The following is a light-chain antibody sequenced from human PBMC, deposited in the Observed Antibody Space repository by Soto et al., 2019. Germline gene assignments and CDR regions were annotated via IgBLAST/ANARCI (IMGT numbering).Light chain of an antibody. V-gene: IGKV1-39*01. J-gene: IGKJ1*01. Sequence: DIQMIQSPSSLSASVGDRVTITCRASQNIDNCLSWYQQKPGKAPKLLIYAASSLHSGVPSRFSGSGSGTDFTLTISRPQRENLSNYLLLQTYTAPATFCQGTRVEIK. CDR2: AAS. CDR1: QNIDNC. CDR3: LQTYTAPAT.